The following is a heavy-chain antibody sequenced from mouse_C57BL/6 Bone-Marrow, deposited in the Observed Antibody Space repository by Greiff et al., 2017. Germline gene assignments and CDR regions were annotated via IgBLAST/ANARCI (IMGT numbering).Heavy chain of an antibody. D-gene: IGHD2-3*01. V-gene: IGHV5-4*03. CDR2: ISDGGSYT. CDR3: ARSLGWLLPFDY. Sequence: EVMLVESGGGLVKPGGSLKLSCAASGFTFSSYAMSWVRQTPEKRLEWVATISDGGSYTYYPDNVKGRFTISRDNAKNNLYLQMSHLKSEDTAMYYCARSLGWLLPFDYWGQGTTLTVSS. CDR1: GFTFSSYA. J-gene: IGHJ2*01.